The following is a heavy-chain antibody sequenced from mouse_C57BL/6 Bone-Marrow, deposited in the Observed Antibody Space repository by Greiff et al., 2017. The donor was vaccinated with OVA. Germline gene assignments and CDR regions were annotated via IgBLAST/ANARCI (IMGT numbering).Heavy chain of an antibody. Sequence: VKLQESGAELLKPGASVKMSCKASGYTFTSYWITWVKQRPGQGLEWIGDIYPGSGSTNYNEKFKSKATLTVDTSSSTAYMQLSSLTSEDSAVYYCAKEGIYYDYEDYWGQGTTLTVSS. CDR1: GYTFTSYW. CDR2: IYPGSGST. CDR3: AKEGIYYDYEDY. D-gene: IGHD2-4*01. J-gene: IGHJ2*01. V-gene: IGHV1-55*01.